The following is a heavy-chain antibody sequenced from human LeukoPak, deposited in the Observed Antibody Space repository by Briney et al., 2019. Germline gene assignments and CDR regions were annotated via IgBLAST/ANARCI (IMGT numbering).Heavy chain of an antibody. V-gene: IGHV3-74*03. CDR3: SPQQAYSPYNCFDP. D-gene: IGHD5-12*01. J-gene: IGHJ5*02. CDR2: IHPDGSTT. CDR1: RFTISKYL. Sequence: SGGSLTLYCFGSRFTISKYLMHCVPQAPGPGLVWVSRIHPDGSTTTYADSVTVRFPISRNNAATTLYLPLNRLTAEDTGVYYCSPQQAYSPYNCFDPWGQGTLVTVSS.